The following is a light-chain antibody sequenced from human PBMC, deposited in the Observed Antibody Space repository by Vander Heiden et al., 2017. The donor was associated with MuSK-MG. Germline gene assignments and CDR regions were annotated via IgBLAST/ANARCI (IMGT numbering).Light chain of an antibody. CDR1: SSNIGSNY. CDR3: AACDDSRSGWV. Sequence: SVLTLPPSASRTPGQRVTISCSGSSSNIGSNYVYWYQPLPGTAPKLLIYRNNQRPSGVPDRFSGSKSGTSASMSSSGLRAEEEADYYCAACDDSRSGWVFGGGTKLTVL. J-gene: IGLJ3*02. V-gene: IGLV1-47*01. CDR2: RNN.